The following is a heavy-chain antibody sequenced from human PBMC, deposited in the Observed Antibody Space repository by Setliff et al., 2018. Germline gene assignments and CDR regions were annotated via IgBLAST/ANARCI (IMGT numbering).Heavy chain of an antibody. CDR2: ISSSSNTI. J-gene: IGHJ4*02. CDR3: ARDTDQWLVEYYFDL. CDR1: GFTFTTYS. Sequence: GSLRLSCVASGFTFTTYSMNWVRRVPGKGLEWVSYISSSSNTIKYADSVKGRFTISRDNAKESVYLEMASLRAEDTAVYYCARDTDQWLVEYYFDLWGQGTPVTVSS. D-gene: IGHD6-19*01. V-gene: IGHV3-48*01.